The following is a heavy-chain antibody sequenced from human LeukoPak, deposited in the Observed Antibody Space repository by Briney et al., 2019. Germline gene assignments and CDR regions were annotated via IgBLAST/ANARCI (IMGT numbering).Heavy chain of an antibody. CDR3: TRSPRDGYHDAFDI. Sequence: GQSLRSSSKGSGYTFTTYRIAWVREMPGEGLEWMGIIYPGDSETRYSPSFQDQVTISADKSITTAYLRWGSLKASDTAMYYCTRSPRDGYHDAFDIWGESPVDPVFS. D-gene: IGHD5-24*01. J-gene: IGHJ3*02. CDR2: IYPGDSET. V-gene: IGHV5-51*01. CDR1: GYTFTTYR.